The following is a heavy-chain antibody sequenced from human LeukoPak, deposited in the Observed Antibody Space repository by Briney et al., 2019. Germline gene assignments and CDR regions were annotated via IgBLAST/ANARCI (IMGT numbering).Heavy chain of an antibody. D-gene: IGHD2-2*01. CDR1: GFSFTSYW. CDR3: STAYRSSTSCYFDY. CDR2: IYPIDSST. J-gene: IGHJ4*02. Sequence: GESLTIPCKGSGFSFTSYWISWVRQMPGKGLEGLVRIYPIDSSTNYSPSFQGHAPTSADQTINTAYLQRSSPEASDTAMYYCSTAYRSSTSCYFDYWGQGTLVTVSS. V-gene: IGHV5-10-1*01.